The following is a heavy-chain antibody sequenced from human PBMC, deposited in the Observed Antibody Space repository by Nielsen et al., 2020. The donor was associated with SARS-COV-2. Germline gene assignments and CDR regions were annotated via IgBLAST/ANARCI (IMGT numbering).Heavy chain of an antibody. CDR2: ISSSSSYI. J-gene: IGHJ6*02. V-gene: IGHV3-21*01. Sequence: GGSLRLSCAASGFTFSSYSMNWVRQAPGKGLEWVSSISSSSSYIYYADSVKGRFTISRDNAKNSLYLQMNSLRAEDTAVYYCASAIYGSGSYYYYGMDVWGQGTTVTVSS. CDR1: GFTFSSYS. D-gene: IGHD3-10*01. CDR3: ASAIYGSGSYYYYGMDV.